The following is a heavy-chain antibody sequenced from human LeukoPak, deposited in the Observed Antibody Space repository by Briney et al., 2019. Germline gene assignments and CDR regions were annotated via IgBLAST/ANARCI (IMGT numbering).Heavy chain of an antibody. D-gene: IGHD4-17*01. Sequence: SVKVSCKASGGIFSNYAISWVRQAPGQGLEWMGGIIPIFGTATYAQKFQGRVTITTDESTSTAYMELSSLRSEDTAVYYCARDAGGDYTDEAFDIWGQGTMVTVSS. CDR2: IIPIFGTA. CDR1: GGIFSNYA. V-gene: IGHV1-69*05. CDR3: ARDAGGDYTDEAFDI. J-gene: IGHJ3*02.